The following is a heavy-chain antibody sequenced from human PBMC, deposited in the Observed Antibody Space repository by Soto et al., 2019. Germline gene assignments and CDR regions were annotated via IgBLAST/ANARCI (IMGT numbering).Heavy chain of an antibody. CDR3: ARSLGVVISWWFDP. D-gene: IGHD3-3*01. Sequence: PSETLSLTCAVYGGSFSGYYWSWIRQLPGKGRGWIGEINHSGSTNYNPYLKSRVTISVDTSKTQFSLKLSSVTAADTAVYYCARSLGVVISWWFDPWGQGTLVT. V-gene: IGHV4-34*01. CDR2: INHSGST. J-gene: IGHJ5*02. CDR1: GGSFSGYY.